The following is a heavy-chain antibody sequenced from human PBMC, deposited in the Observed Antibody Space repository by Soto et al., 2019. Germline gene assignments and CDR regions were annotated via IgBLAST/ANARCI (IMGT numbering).Heavy chain of an antibody. CDR1: GGTFSTYS. Sequence: QVQLVQSGAEVKKPGSSVKVSCKASGGTFSTYSLSWVRQAPGQGLEWMGQVSPMFVTANYSQKFLDRVTIPADESTSTAYTELPSLRSEDTALYYCAPRITGAGRGGNWFDPWGQGTLVTVSS. CDR3: APRITGAGRGGNWFDP. CDR2: VSPMFVTA. J-gene: IGHJ5*02. V-gene: IGHV1-69*12. D-gene: IGHD6-19*01.